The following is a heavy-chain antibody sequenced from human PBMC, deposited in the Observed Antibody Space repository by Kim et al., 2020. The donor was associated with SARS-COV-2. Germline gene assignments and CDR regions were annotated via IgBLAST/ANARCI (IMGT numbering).Heavy chain of an antibody. J-gene: IGHJ4*02. V-gene: IGHV3-30*03. Sequence: YADSVKGRFTISRDNSKNTLYLQMNSLRAEDTAVYYCARSIRQWLVGLDYWGQGTLVTVSS. CDR3: ARSIRQWLVGLDY. D-gene: IGHD6-19*01.